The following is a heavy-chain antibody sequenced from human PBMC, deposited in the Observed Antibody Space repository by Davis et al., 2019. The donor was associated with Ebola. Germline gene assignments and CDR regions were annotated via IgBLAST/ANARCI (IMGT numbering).Heavy chain of an antibody. D-gene: IGHD2-15*01. CDR1: GFAVDSRY. CDR3: ARAGGSCSGCSCYQSYYYYYGMDV. V-gene: IGHV3-53*05. J-gene: IGHJ6*02. Sequence: GESLKISCAASGFAVDSRYLIWVRQAPGKGLEWVSSIYSGDHRNYADSVKGRCTISRDSSKNTLYLQISSLRAEDTAVYYCARAGGSCSGCSCYQSYYYYYGMDVWGQGTTVTVSS. CDR2: IYSGDHR.